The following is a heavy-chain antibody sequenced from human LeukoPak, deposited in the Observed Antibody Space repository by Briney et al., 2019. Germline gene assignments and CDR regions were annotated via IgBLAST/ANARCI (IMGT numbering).Heavy chain of an antibody. D-gene: IGHD6-13*01. Sequence: SETLSLTCTVSGGSISSYYWSRIRQPPGKGLEWIGYIYYSGSTNYNPSLKSRVTISVDTSKNQFSLKLSSVTPADTAVYYCARGRIAAAGTGPYYYGMDVWGQGTTVTVSS. V-gene: IGHV4-59*01. J-gene: IGHJ6*02. CDR3: ARGRIAAAGTGPYYYGMDV. CDR1: GGSISSYY. CDR2: IYYSGST.